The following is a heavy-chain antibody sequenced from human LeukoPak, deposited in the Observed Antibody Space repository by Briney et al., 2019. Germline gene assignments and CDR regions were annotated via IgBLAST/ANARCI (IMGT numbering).Heavy chain of an antibody. Sequence: GGSLRLSCAASGFTFSSYWMSWVRQAPGKGLEGVANIKQDGSEKYYVDSVKGRFTISRDNAKNSLYLQMNSLRAEDTAVYYCARDTRIAAAAAYYFDYWGQGTLVTVSS. CDR3: ARDTRIAAAAAYYFDY. D-gene: IGHD6-13*01. CDR1: GFTFSSYW. V-gene: IGHV3-7*01. J-gene: IGHJ4*02. CDR2: IKQDGSEK.